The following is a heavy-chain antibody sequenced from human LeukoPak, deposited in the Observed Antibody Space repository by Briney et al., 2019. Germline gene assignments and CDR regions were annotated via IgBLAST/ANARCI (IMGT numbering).Heavy chain of an antibody. V-gene: IGHV3-23*01. Sequence: GGSLRLSCAASGFTFSSYGMSWVRQAPGKGLEWVSAISGSGGTTYYADSVKGRFTISRDNSKNTMYLQMNSLRAEDTAVYYCAKGVTSMVRGIASPYYYYMDVWGKGTTVTVSS. D-gene: IGHD3-10*01. CDR3: AKGVTSMVRGIASPYYYYMDV. CDR1: GFTFSSYG. CDR2: ISGSGGTT. J-gene: IGHJ6*03.